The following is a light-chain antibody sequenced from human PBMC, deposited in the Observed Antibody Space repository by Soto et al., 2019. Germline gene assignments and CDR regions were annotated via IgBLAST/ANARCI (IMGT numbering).Light chain of an antibody. J-gene: IGKJ1*01. CDR3: QQYNTWPPT. Sequence: EIVMTQSPATLSVSPGERATLSCRASQSVSANFAWYQQKPGPAPRLLIYGASTRATGIPARFSGRGSGTECTLAISSLQSEDFAVYYCQQYNTWPPTFGQGTKVEIK. V-gene: IGKV3D-15*01. CDR2: GAS. CDR1: QSVSAN.